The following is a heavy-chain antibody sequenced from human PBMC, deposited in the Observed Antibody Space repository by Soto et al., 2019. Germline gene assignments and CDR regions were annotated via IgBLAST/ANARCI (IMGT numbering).Heavy chain of an antibody. D-gene: IGHD6-13*01. CDR3: VVQQKLPWVNS. Sequence: GESLKISCKGSGYSFIGYWIGWVRQMPGKGLEWMGIIYPADSDTRYSPSFQGQVTISADTSINTAYLQWSSLKASDTAMYFGVVQQKLPWVNSWGQGTLVTVSS. J-gene: IGHJ5*01. V-gene: IGHV5-51*01. CDR2: IYPADSDT. CDR1: GYSFIGYW.